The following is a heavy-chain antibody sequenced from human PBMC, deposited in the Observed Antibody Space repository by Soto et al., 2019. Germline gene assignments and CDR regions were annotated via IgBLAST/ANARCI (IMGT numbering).Heavy chain of an antibody. CDR2: ISDSGTTT. J-gene: IGHJ4*02. Sequence: GGSLRLSCAASGFTFTFYAMTWVRQAPGKGLEWVSSISDSGTTTYYADSVKGRFTISRDNYKNTLYLQMNSLRAEDTAIYYCARDPPKYILNYFEYWGQGTMVTFSS. D-gene: IGHD3-9*01. CDR3: ARDPPKYILNYFEY. V-gene: IGHV3-23*01. CDR1: GFTFTFYA.